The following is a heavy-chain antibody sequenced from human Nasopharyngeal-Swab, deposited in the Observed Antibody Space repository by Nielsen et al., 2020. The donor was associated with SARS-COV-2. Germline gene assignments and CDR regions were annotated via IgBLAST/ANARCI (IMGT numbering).Heavy chain of an antibody. D-gene: IGHD2-21*02. V-gene: IGHV5-51*01. CDR3: ARRGDCNGNPCYSDY. Sequence: GESLKISCKASGSSFTNYWIGWVRQMPGTGLEWMGLIYPGDSSIRYLPSFQGQVTISVDKSISTTYLQWSNLKASDAATYYCARRGDCNGNPCYSDYWGQGTLVTVSS. CDR2: IYPGDSSI. J-gene: IGHJ4*02. CDR1: GSSFTNYW.